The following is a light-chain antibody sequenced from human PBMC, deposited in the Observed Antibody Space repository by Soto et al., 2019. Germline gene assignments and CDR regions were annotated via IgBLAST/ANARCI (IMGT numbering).Light chain of an antibody. CDR3: QQRSNWPT. CDR1: QSVSSY. V-gene: IGKV3-11*01. J-gene: IGKJ3*01. Sequence: EIVLTQSPATLSLSPGERATLSRRASQSVSSYLAWYQQKPGQAPRLLIYDASNRATGIPARFSGSGSGTDFTLPISSLEPEDFAVYYCQQRSNWPTFGPGTKVDIK. CDR2: DAS.